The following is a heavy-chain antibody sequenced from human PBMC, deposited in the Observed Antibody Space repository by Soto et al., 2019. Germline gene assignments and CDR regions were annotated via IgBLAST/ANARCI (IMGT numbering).Heavy chain of an antibody. CDR2: ISSSGDST. V-gene: IGHV3-11*06. Sequence: QVQVVESGGGLVKPGGSLRRSCAASGFTFSDYYMSWIRQAPGKGLEWVSFISSSGDSTNYADSVKGRFTISRDNAKNSLYLQMNSLRAEDTAVYYCARGGVKGTTSRGQVYNWGQGTLVTVSS. D-gene: IGHD1-7*01. CDR3: ARGGVKGTTSRGQVYN. CDR1: GFTFSDYY. J-gene: IGHJ4*02.